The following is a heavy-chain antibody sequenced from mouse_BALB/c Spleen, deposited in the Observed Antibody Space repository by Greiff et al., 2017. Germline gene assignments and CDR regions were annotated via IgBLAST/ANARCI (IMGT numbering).Heavy chain of an antibody. J-gene: IGHJ4*01. V-gene: IGHV1S81*02. CDR2: INPSNGGT. CDR3: TRRLGRDYYAMDY. Sequence: QVQLQQSGAELVKPGASVKLSCKASGYTFTSYYMYWVKQRPGQGLEWIGEINPSNGGTNFNEKFKSKATLTVDKSSSTAYMQLSSLTSEDSAVYYCTRRLGRDYYAMDYWGQGTSVTVSS. D-gene: IGHD4-1*01. CDR1: GYTFTSYY.